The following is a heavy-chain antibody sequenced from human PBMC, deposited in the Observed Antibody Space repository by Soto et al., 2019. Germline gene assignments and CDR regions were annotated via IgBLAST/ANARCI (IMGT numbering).Heavy chain of an antibody. V-gene: IGHV1-24*01. CDR2: FDPEDGET. CDR3: ATTYGSGRYRAFDI. J-gene: IGHJ3*02. Sequence: ASVKVSCKVSGYTLTELSMHWVRQAPGKGLEWMGGFDPEDGETIYAQKFQGRVTMTEDTSTDTAYMELSSLRSEDTAVYYCATTYGSGRYRAFDIWGQGTMVTVS. D-gene: IGHD3-10*01. CDR1: GYTLTELS.